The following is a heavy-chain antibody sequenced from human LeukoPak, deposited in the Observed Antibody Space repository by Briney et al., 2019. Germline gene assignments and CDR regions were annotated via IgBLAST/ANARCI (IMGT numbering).Heavy chain of an antibody. Sequence: GGSLRLSCVASGFIFSDHYMSWIRQASGKGLEWVSYISSSTYTSYADSVKGRFTISRDNAKNSLYLQMNSLRAEDTAVYYCARGYYGLDVWGQGTTVTVSS. D-gene: IGHD3-16*01. V-gene: IGHV3-11*06. CDR3: ARGYYGLDV. CDR2: ISSSTYT. J-gene: IGHJ6*02. CDR1: GFIFSDHY.